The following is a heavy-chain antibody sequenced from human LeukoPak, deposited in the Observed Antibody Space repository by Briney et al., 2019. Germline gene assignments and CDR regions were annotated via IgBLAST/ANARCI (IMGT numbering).Heavy chain of an antibody. J-gene: IGHJ4*02. CDR2: IKQDGGEK. D-gene: IGHD3-22*01. CDR1: GFTFSSYV. Sequence: GGSLRLSCAASGFTFSSYVMHWVRQAPGKGLEWVANIKQDGGEKCYVDSVKGRFTISRDNAKNSLYLQMNSLRAEDTGVYYCAREQPYYYDSSGTALMAEIKYYFDYWGQGTLVTVSS. CDR3: AREQPYYYDSSGTALMAEIKYYFDY. V-gene: IGHV3-7*01.